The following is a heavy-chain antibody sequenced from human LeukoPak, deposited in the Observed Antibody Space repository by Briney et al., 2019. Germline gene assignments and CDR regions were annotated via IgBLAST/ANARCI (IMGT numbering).Heavy chain of an antibody. CDR2: LYYSGST. CDR3: ARNAVEQQLAYFDY. J-gene: IGHJ4*02. Sequence: PSETLSLTCTVSGGSISSSSYYWGWIRQPPGKGLEWIASLYYSGSTFYNPSLKSRVTISVDTSKSQFSLKLSSVTAADTAVYYCARNAVEQQLAYFDYWGQGTLVTLST. CDR1: GGSISSSSYY. V-gene: IGHV4-39*01. D-gene: IGHD6-13*01.